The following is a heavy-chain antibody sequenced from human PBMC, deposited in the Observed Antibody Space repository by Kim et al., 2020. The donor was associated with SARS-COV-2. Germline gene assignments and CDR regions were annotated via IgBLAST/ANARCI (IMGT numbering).Heavy chain of an antibody. CDR2: IIPIFGTA. Sequence: SVKVSCKASGGTFSSYAISWVRQAPGQGLEWMGGIIPIFGTANYAQKFQGRVTITADESTSTAYMELSSLRSEDTAVYYCASGPTPLYYYYGMDVWGQGTTVTVSS. CDR3: ASGPTPLYYYYGMDV. J-gene: IGHJ6*02. CDR1: GGTFSSYA. V-gene: IGHV1-69*13.